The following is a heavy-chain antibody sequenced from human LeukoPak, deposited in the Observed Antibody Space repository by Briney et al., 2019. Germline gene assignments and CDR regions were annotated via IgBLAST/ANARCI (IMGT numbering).Heavy chain of an antibody. CDR3: ARDMEQLVFFPFDY. Sequence: ASVKVSCKASGGTFSSYAISWVRQAPGQGLEWMGWISAYNGNTNYAQKLQGRVTMTTDTSTSTAYMELRSLRSDDTAVYYCARDMEQLVFFPFDYWGQGTLVTVSS. CDR1: GGTFSSYA. CDR2: ISAYNGNT. D-gene: IGHD6-13*01. V-gene: IGHV1-18*01. J-gene: IGHJ4*02.